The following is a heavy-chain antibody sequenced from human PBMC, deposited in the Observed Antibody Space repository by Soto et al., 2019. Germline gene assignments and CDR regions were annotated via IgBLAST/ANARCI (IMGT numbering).Heavy chain of an antibody. V-gene: IGHV1-8*01. D-gene: IGHD3-16*01. Sequence: GASVKVSCKASGYSFTNNDVSWVRQATGQGLEWMGWMNPGSGHTGYAQKFQGRVTMTRDISIATAYMELSSLRSDDTAIYYCARMATFGSLNWFDPWGQGTLVTVSS. CDR1: GYSFTNND. CDR3: ARMATFGSLNWFDP. CDR2: MNPGSGHT. J-gene: IGHJ5*02.